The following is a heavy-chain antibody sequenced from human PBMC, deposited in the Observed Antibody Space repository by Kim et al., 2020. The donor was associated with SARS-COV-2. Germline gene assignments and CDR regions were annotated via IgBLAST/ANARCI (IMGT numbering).Heavy chain of an antibody. J-gene: IGHJ5*02. V-gene: IGHV1-69*13. CDR2: IIPIFGTA. CDR1: GGTFSSYA. Sequence: SVKVSCKASGGTFSSYAISWVRQAPGQGLEWMGGIIPIFGTANYAQKFQGRVTITADESTSTAYMELSSLRSEDTAVYYCARAGWGISSGARVNWFDPWGQGTLVTVSS. CDR3: ARAGWGISSGARVNWFDP. D-gene: IGHD2-8*02.